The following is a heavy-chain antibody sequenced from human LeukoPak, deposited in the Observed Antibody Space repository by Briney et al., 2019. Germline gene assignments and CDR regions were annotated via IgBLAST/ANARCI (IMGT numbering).Heavy chain of an antibody. J-gene: IGHJ4*02. CDR3: ARLPSAANDY. Sequence: PGGSLRLSCAAPGFTFRTNWMNWVRQAPGKGLEWVANINQDGSQKQYVDSVRGRFTISKDNTKNILYLQMNSLRAEDTAVYYCARLPSAANDYWGQGTLVTVSS. D-gene: IGHD2-15*01. V-gene: IGHV3-7*01. CDR2: INQDGSQK. CDR1: GFTFRTNW.